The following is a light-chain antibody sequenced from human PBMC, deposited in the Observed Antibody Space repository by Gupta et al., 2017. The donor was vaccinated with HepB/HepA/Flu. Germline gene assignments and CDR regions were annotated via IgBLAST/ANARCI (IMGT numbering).Light chain of an antibody. Sequence: QSVLTQPPSVSGAPGQRVTISCTGSSSNIGAGYDVHWYQQLPGTGPKLLIYGNSNRPSGVPDRFSGSKSGTSASLAITGLQAEDEADYYCQSYDSSLSGFYVFGTGTKVTVL. V-gene: IGLV1-40*01. CDR1: SSNIGAGYD. J-gene: IGLJ1*01. CDR2: GNS. CDR3: QSYDSSLSGFYV.